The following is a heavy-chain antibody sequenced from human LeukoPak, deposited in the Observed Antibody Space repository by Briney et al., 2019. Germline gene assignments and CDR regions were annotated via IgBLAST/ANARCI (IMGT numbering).Heavy chain of an antibody. CDR2: ISAYNGNT. Sequence: APVKVSCKASGYTFTTYGISWVRLAPGQGLEWMRWISAYNGNTNYAQQFQGRVTMTTDTSMSTAYMELRSLRSDDTAVYYCARDLIAVRPGWFDPWGQGSLVTVSS. CDR1: GYTFTTYG. CDR3: ARDLIAVRPGWFDP. D-gene: IGHD6-6*01. J-gene: IGHJ5*02. V-gene: IGHV1-18*01.